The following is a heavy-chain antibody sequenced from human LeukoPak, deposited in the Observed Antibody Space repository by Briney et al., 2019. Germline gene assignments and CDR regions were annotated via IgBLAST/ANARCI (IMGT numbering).Heavy chain of an antibody. Sequence: GGSLRLSCAASGFTFNSYAIHWVRQAPGKGLEWVTIISYDGRTKYYADCVKGRFIISRDNSKNTLYLQMDSLRPEDTAVYYCVRGSSSLYDSSGYSYYFDNWGQGTLVTVSS. D-gene: IGHD3-22*01. CDR1: GFTFNSYA. CDR3: VRGSSSLYDSSGYSYYFDN. V-gene: IGHV3-30*04. J-gene: IGHJ4*02. CDR2: ISYDGRTK.